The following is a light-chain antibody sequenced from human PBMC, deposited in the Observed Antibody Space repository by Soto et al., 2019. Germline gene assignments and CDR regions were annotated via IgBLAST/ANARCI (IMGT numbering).Light chain of an antibody. CDR2: GNS. CDR1: SSNIGAGYD. J-gene: IGLJ3*02. Sequence: QSVLTQPPSVSRAPGQRVTISCTGSSSNIGAGYDVHWYQPLPGTAPKLLIYGNSNRPSGVPDRFSGSKSGTSASLAITGLQAEDEADYYCQSYGSSLSGGVFGGGTKLTVL. CDR3: QSYGSSLSGGV. V-gene: IGLV1-40*01.